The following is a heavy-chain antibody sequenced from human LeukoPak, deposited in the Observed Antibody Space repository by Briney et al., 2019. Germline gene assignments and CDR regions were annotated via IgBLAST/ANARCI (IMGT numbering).Heavy chain of an antibody. D-gene: IGHD3-9*01. V-gene: IGHV4-59*08. CDR3: VRRVRYFGQNDY. CDR2: IYYTGST. CDR1: GASMSDYY. J-gene: IGHJ4*02. Sequence: SETLSLTCTISGASMSDYYWSWIRQPPGKGLEWIGYIYYTGSTNYNPSLKSRVTMSVDTSKNQISLKLSSVTAADSAVYYCVRRVRYFGQNDYWGQGTLVTVSS.